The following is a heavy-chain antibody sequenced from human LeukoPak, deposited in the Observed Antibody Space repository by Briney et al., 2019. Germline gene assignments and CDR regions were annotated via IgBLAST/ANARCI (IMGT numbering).Heavy chain of an antibody. D-gene: IGHD3-10*01. CDR1: GGSFSGYY. CDR3: ARVLHQGSGSEYYCMDV. J-gene: IGHJ6*04. V-gene: IGHV4-34*01. CDR2: INHSGST. Sequence: SETLSLTCAVYGGSFSGYYWSWIRQPPGKGLEWIGEINHSGSTNYNPSLKSRVTISVDTSKNQFSLKLSSVTAADTAVYYCARVLHQGSGSEYYCMDVWGKGTTVTVSS.